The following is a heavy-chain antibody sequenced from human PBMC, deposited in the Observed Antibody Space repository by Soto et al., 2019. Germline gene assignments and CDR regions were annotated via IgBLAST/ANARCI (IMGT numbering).Heavy chain of an antibody. J-gene: IGHJ3*02. D-gene: IGHD4-17*01. Sequence: GGSLRLSCAASGFIFSTYAMNWVRQAPGKGLELVASIDQSGGTAYYAESVRGRFAISRDNSINTLYLQMSSLRAEDTALYYCAHPRGYGVFDAVDIWGQGTMVTVSS. CDR1: GFIFSTYA. CDR2: IDQSGGTA. V-gene: IGHV3-23*01. CDR3: AHPRGYGVFDAVDI.